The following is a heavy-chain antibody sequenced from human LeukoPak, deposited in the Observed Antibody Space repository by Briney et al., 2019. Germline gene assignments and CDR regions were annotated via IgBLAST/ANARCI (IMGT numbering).Heavy chain of an antibody. CDR3: ARDDSRSTFDY. CDR1: GFTFSSYW. V-gene: IGHV3-7*01. CDR2: IKQDGSEK. Sequence: GGSLRLSCAASGFTFSSYWMSWVRPAPGKGLGWVANIKQDGSEKYYVDSVKGRFTISRDNAKNSLYLQMNSLRAEDTAVYYCARDDSRSTFDYWGQGTLVTVSS. J-gene: IGHJ4*02. D-gene: IGHD6-6*01.